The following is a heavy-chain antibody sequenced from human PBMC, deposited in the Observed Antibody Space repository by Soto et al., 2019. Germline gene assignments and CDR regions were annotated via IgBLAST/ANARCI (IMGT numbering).Heavy chain of an antibody. CDR1: GVSISSYY. CDR2: IYYRGST. D-gene: IGHD6-25*01. CDR3: AGGLDGYTTEAFDI. V-gene: IGHV4-59*01. J-gene: IGHJ3*02. Sequence: SETLSLTCTVSGVSISSYYWSWIRQPPGKGLDWIGYIYYRGSTNYNPSLKSRVTISVDTSKNQFSLRLSSVTAADTDVYYCAGGLDGYTTEAFDIWGQGTMVTVSS.